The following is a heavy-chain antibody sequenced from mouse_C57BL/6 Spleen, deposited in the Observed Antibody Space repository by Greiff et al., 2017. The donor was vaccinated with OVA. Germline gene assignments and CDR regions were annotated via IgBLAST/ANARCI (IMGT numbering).Heavy chain of an antibody. CDR3: TRLTGSSLAGFAY. Sequence: LQESGAELVRPGASVTLSCKASGYTFTDYEMHWVKQTPVHGLEWIGAIDPETGGTAYNQKFKGKAILTADKSSSTAYMELRSLTSEDSAVYYGTRLTGSSLAGFAYWGQGTLVTVSA. J-gene: IGHJ3*01. CDR1: GYTFTDYE. V-gene: IGHV1-15*01. D-gene: IGHD1-1*01. CDR2: IDPETGGT.